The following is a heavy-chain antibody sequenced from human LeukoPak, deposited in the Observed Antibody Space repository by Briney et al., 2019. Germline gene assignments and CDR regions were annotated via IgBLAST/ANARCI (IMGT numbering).Heavy chain of an antibody. V-gene: IGHV4-34*01. CDR3: AGSYPSSTSCYDY. J-gene: IGHJ4*02. CDR1: GGSFSGYY. D-gene: IGHD2-2*01. Sequence: SETLSLTCAVYGGSFSGYYWSWIRRPPGKGLEWIGEINHSGSTNYNPSLKSRVTISVGTSKNQFSLKLSSVTAADTAVYYCAGSYPSSTSCYDYWGQGTLVTVSS. CDR2: INHSGST.